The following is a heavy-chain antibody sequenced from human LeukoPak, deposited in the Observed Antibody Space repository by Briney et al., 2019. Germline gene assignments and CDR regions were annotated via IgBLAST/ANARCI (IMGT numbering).Heavy chain of an antibody. V-gene: IGHV3-64*01. D-gene: IGHD3-10*02. Sequence: GGSLRLSCAASGFTFSSYAMHWVRQAPGKGLEYVSAISSNGGSTYYANSAKSRFTISRDNSKNTLYLQMGSLRAEDMAVYYCARVNIYYGMDVWGQGTLVTVSS. J-gene: IGHJ6*02. CDR1: GFTFSSYA. CDR3: ARVNIYYGMDV. CDR2: ISSNGGST.